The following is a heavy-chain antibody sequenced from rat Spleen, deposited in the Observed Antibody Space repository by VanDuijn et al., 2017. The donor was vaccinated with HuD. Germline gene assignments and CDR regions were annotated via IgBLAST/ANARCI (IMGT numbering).Heavy chain of an antibody. D-gene: IGHD1-12*03. CDR3: TTGYYDGYYLVFDY. Sequence: EVQLVESGGGLVQPGRSLKLSCTASGFIFSNFGMHWIRQAPTKGLEWVASISPNGGSTYYRDSVKGRFTISRDNAKSTLYLQMDSLRSEDTATYYCTTGYYDGYYLVFDYWGQGVMVTVSS. V-gene: IGHV5-19*01. CDR2: ISPNGGST. J-gene: IGHJ2*01. CDR1: GFIFSNFG.